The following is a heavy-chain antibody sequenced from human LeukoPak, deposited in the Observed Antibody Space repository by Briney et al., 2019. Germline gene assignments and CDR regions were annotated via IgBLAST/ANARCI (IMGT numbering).Heavy chain of an antibody. V-gene: IGHV3-7*01. J-gene: IGHJ4*02. Sequence: GGSLRLSCAASGFTFSSYWMSWVRQAPGKGLEWVANIKQDGSEKYYVGSVKGRFTISRDNARNSLYLQMNSLRAEDTAVYYCAREWGQSAAVDYWGQGTLVTVSS. CDR1: GFTFSSYW. CDR2: IKQDGSEK. CDR3: AREWGQSAAVDY. D-gene: IGHD7-27*01.